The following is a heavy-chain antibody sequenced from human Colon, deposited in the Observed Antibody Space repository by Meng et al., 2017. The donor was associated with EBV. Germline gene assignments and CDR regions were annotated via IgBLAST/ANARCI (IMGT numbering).Heavy chain of an antibody. D-gene: IGHD3-10*01. J-gene: IGHJ4*02. CDR3: ARRRGGSGRDC. Sequence: QRPPPESGPGLVKPSETLSPTCTVSGGSISSNGYYWDWVRQPPGKGLEWIGAIYHSGSTSYNPSLQSRVTMFVDTSKNQFSLMLTSVTATDTAVYYCARRRGGSGRDCWGQGTLVTVSS. V-gene: IGHV4-39*01. CDR2: IYHSGST. CDR1: GGSISSNGYY.